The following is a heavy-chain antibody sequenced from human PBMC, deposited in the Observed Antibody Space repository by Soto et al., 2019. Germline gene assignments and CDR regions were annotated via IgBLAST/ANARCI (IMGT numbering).Heavy chain of an antibody. J-gene: IGHJ4*02. CDR2: IWYDGSNK. V-gene: IGHV3-33*01. CDR1: GFTFSSYG. CDR3: ARDVGRYSYGIDY. D-gene: IGHD5-18*01. Sequence: QVQLVESGGGVVQPGRSLRLSCAASGFTFSSYGMHWGRQAPGKGLEWVAVIWYDGSNKYYADSVKGRFTISRDNSKNTLYLQMNSLRAEDTAVYYCARDVGRYSYGIDYWGQGTLVTVSS.